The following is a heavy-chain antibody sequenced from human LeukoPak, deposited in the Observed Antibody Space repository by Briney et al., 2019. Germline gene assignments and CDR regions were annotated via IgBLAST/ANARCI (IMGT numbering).Heavy chain of an antibody. CDR2: INPNSGST. CDR3: ARDQRYSSSSSDWFDP. Sequence: ASVKVSCKASGYTFTDYYMHWVRQAPGQGLEWMGWINPNSGSTNYAQKFQGRVTMTRDTSISTAYMELSRLRSDDTAVYYCARDQRYSSSSSDWFDPWGQGTLVTVSS. V-gene: IGHV1-2*02. J-gene: IGHJ5*02. D-gene: IGHD6-13*01. CDR1: GYTFTDYY.